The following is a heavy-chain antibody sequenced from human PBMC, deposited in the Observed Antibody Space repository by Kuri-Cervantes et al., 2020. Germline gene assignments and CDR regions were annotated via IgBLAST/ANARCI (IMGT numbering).Heavy chain of an antibody. V-gene: IGHV1-69*13. J-gene: IGHJ4*02. CDR1: GYTFTGYY. CDR2: IIPIFGTA. D-gene: IGHD1-26*01. Sequence: SVKVSCKASGYTFTGYYMHWVRQAPGQGLEWMGGIIPIFGTANYAQKFQGRVTITADESTSTAYMELSSLRSDDTAVYYCARMPNLKLGVDYWGQGTLVTVSS. CDR3: ARMPNLKLGVDY.